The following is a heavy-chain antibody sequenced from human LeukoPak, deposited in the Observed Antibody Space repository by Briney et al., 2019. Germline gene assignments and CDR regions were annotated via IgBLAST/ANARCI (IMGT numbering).Heavy chain of an antibody. D-gene: IGHD3-22*01. CDR1: GGSISSSSYY. CDR2: IYYSGGT. Sequence: ASETLSLTRTVSGGSISSSSYYWGWIRQPPGKGLEWIGSIYYSGGTYYNPSLKSRVTISVDTSKNQFSLKLSSVTAADTAVYYCARVPYYDSSGYYVYYFDYWGQGTLVTVSS. CDR3: ARVPYYDSSGYYVYYFDY. J-gene: IGHJ4*02. V-gene: IGHV4-39*01.